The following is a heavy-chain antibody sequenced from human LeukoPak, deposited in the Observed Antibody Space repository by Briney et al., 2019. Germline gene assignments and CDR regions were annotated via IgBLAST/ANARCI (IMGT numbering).Heavy chain of an antibody. CDR3: AKLYSSEYYFDY. J-gene: IGHJ4*02. D-gene: IGHD6-19*01. CDR1: GFTFSSYA. Sequence: GASLRLSCAASGFTFSSYAMSWVRQAPGKGLEWVSAISGSGGSTYYADSVKGRFTISRDNSKNTLYLQMNSLRAEDTAVYYCAKLYSSEYYFDYWGQGTLVTVSS. CDR2: ISGSGGST. V-gene: IGHV3-23*01.